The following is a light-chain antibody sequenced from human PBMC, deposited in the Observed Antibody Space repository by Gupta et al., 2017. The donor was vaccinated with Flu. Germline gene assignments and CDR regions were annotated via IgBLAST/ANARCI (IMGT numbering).Light chain of an antibody. Sequence: EIVLTQTPATLSLSPGERATLSCRASQSIYIYLAWYQQKPGQAPRLLIYDASNRATGIPARFSGSGSGTDFTLTISSLEPEDSAVYYCQQRGNWPPWTFGQGTKVEIK. J-gene: IGKJ1*01. CDR3: QQRGNWPPWT. CDR2: DAS. CDR1: QSIYIY. V-gene: IGKV3-11*01.